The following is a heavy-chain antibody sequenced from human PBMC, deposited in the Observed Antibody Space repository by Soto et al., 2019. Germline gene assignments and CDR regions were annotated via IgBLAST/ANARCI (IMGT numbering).Heavy chain of an antibody. CDR1: GFTFSSYA. Sequence: GGSLRLSCAASGFTFSSYAMSWVRQAPGKGLEWVSAISGSGGSTYYADSGKGRFTISRDNSKNTLYLQMNSLRAEDKAVYYCAKDHIGADNDYWGQGTLVTVSS. J-gene: IGHJ4*02. CDR2: ISGSGGST. V-gene: IGHV3-23*01. CDR3: AKDHIGADNDY.